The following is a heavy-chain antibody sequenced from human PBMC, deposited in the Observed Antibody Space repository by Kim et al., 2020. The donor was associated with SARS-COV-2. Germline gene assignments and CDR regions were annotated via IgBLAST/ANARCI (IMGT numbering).Heavy chain of an antibody. J-gene: IGHJ4*02. CDR3: ARELTMYFDY. V-gene: IGHV3-30*04. CDR2: ISYDGSNK. D-gene: IGHD3-9*01. CDR1: GFTFSSYA. Sequence: GGSLRLSCAASGFTFSSYAMHWVRQAPGKGLEWVAVISYDGSNKYYADSVKGRFTISRDNSKNTLYLQMNSLRAEDTAVYYCARELTMYFDYWGQGTLVTVSS.